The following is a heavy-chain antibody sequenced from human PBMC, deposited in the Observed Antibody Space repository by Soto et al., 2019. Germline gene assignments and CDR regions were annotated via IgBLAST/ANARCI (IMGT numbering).Heavy chain of an antibody. CDR2: IIPIFGTT. D-gene: IGHD1-1*01. V-gene: IGHV1-69*12. Sequence: QVQLVQSGAEVKMPGSSVKVSCKASGGTFNSYAIDWVRQAPGQGLEWMGGIIPIFGTTNYPQKLQGGVKLTADESTRTAYMELSTLRSEDTAVYYCARGIVTGSEYNYYYYGMDVWGQGTTVSVSS. CDR1: GGTFNSYA. J-gene: IGHJ6*02. CDR3: ARGIVTGSEYNYYYYGMDV.